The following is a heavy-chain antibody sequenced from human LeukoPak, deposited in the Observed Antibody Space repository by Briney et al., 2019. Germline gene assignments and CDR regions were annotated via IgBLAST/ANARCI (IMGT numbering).Heavy chain of an antibody. CDR3: ARDNFYNSGGGMEDGFDI. CDR1: GGSISSSIYY. D-gene: IGHD3-10*01. J-gene: IGHJ3*02. CDR2: SSYTGIT. Sequence: PSETLSLTCIVSGGSISSSIYYWGWICQPPGKGLEWIGSSSYTGITYYNPSLKSRVTISVDTSKNDFSLKLSSVTAADTAVYYCARDNFYNSGGGMEDGFDIWGQGTMVTVSS. V-gene: IGHV4-39*07.